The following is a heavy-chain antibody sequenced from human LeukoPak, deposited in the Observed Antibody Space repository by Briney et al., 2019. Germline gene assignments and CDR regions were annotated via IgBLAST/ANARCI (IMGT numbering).Heavy chain of an antibody. CDR2: ISDSGGRT. Sequence: GGSLRLSCAASGFTFSSLAMNWVRQAPGKGLEWVAGISDSGGRTNYADSVKGRFTISRDNPKNTLYLQMNSLRAEDTAIYYCANPMTTVTTLDYWGQGTLVTVSS. V-gene: IGHV3-23*01. CDR1: GFTFSSLA. CDR3: ANPMTTVTTLDY. J-gene: IGHJ4*02. D-gene: IGHD4-17*01.